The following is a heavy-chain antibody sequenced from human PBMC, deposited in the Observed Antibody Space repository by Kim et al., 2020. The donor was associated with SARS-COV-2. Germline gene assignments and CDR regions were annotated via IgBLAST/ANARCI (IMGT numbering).Heavy chain of an antibody. Sequence: PSLKSRVTIAVDTSKNQFSLKLSSVTAADTAVYYCARDEIGTTRTEWFDPWGQGTLVTVSS. CDR3: ARDEIGTTRTEWFDP. J-gene: IGHJ5*02. D-gene: IGHD1-1*01. V-gene: IGHV4-39*07.